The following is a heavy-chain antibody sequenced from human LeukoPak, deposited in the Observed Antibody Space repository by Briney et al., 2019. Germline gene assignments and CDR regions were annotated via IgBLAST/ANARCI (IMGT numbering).Heavy chain of an antibody. D-gene: IGHD6-19*01. CDR3: ARVGSSGWYVHPTLDY. J-gene: IGHJ4*02. CDR1: GYTFTGYY. CDR2: INPNSGDT. V-gene: IGHV1-2*02. Sequence: ASVKVSCKASGYTFTGYYMHWVRRAPGQGLEWMGWINPNSGDTNYAQKFQGRVTVTRDTSISTAYMELSSLRSDDTAVYYCARVGSSGWYVHPTLDYWGQGTLVTVSS.